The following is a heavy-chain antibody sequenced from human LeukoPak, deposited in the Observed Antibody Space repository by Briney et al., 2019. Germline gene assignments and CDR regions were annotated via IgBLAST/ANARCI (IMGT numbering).Heavy chain of an antibody. CDR2: IYYSGST. CDR3: ARLRPADSV. Sequence: SETLSLTCTLSGGSINSSSYYWGWIRQPPGKGLEWIGSIYYSGSTYYNPSLKSRVTISEDMSKNQFSLKLTSVTAADTAVYYCARLRPADSVGGQGTLVTVSS. D-gene: IGHD3-10*01. CDR1: GGSINSSSYY. J-gene: IGHJ4*02. V-gene: IGHV4-39*01.